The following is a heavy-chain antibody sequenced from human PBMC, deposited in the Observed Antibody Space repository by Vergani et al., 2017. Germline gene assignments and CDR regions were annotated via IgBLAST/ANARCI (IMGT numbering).Heavy chain of an antibody. CDR3: ARGDYGILTGYRY. D-gene: IGHD3-9*01. V-gene: IGHV1-46*03. J-gene: IGHJ4*02. Sequence: QVQVVQPGAEVKKSGASVKVSCKTSEYTFSNYYMHWVRQAPGQGLEWMGIINPSGGHTNYAQKFQGRVTMTRDTSTSTVYMELSSLRSEDTAIYYCARGDYGILTGYRYWGQGTLVTVSA. CDR1: EYTFSNYY. CDR2: INPSGGHT.